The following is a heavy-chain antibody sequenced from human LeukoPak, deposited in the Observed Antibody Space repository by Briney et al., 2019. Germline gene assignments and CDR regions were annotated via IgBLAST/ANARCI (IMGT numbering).Heavy chain of an antibody. D-gene: IGHD3-10*01. CDR1: GFTVSSNY. CDR3: ARVLSGRGSLYDYYYYMDV. J-gene: IGHJ6*03. Sequence: GGTLRLSCAASGFTVSSNYMSWVRQAPGKGLEWVSVTYSNGRTYYADSVKGRFTISRDISKNTLYLQMNSLRAEDTAVYYCARVLSGRGSLYDYYYYMDVWGKGTTVTISS. CDR2: TYSNGRT. V-gene: IGHV3-53*01.